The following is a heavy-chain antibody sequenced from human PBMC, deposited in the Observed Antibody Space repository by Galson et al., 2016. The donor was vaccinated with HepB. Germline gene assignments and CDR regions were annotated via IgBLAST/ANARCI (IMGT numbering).Heavy chain of an antibody. CDR2: INPNTGST. Sequence: SVKVSCKGSGYTFTGYYMHWVRQAPGQGLEWMGWINPNTGSTNYAHKLQGWVTMTRDTSISTVYMEMSRLRSDDTAVYYCAIGRTGEKERPFDYWGQGTLVTVSS. CDR3: AIGRTGEKERPFDY. CDR1: GYTFTGYY. J-gene: IGHJ4*02. D-gene: IGHD7-27*01. V-gene: IGHV1-2*04.